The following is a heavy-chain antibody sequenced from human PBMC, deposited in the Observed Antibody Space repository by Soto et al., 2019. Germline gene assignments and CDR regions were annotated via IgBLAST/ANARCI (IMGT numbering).Heavy chain of an antibody. D-gene: IGHD6-19*01. J-gene: IGHJ6*02. CDR2: ISGYNGNT. Sequence: QVQLVQSGAEVKKPGASVTVSCKTSGYTFSNYGINWVRQAPGQGLEWMGWISGYNGNTNYAQTVQGRVTMTTDPSTGTVYMELRSLKSGDTAIYYCSRFIMVGGWFDPNYYPGMDVWGQGTTVTVSS. CDR3: SRFIMVGGWFDPNYYPGMDV. V-gene: IGHV1-18*01. CDR1: GYTFSNYG.